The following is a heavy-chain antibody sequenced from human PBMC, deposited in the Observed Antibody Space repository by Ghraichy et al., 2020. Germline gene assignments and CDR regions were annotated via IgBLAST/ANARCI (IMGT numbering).Heavy chain of an antibody. CDR1: GFTFSNCA. J-gene: IGHJ4*02. CDR2: ISESGGTT. D-gene: IGHD2/OR15-2a*01. V-gene: IGHV3-23*01. Sequence: GGSLRLSCAASGFTFSNCAVSWVRQAPGQGLEWVSAISESGGTTYYTDSVKGRFTISRDNSKNTLSLQMNSLRAEDTAVYYCVKELRAEYNNAWTVGFDHWGQGTLVSVSS. CDR3: VKELRAEYNNAWTVGFDH.